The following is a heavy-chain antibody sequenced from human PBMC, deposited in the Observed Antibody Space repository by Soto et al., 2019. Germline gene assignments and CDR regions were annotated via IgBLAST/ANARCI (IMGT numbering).Heavy chain of an antibody. CDR3: AKGSHCSSNSCYLSWVAP. V-gene: IGHV3-23*01. CDR2: ISGSGGST. D-gene: IGHD2-2*01. J-gene: IGHJ5*02. Sequence: EVQLLESGGGLVQPGGSLRLSCAASGFTFSSYAMSWVRQAPGKGLEWVSAISGSGGSTYYADSVKGRFPISRDNSKNTLYLQMNSLRAEDTAVYYCAKGSHCSSNSCYLSWVAPWGQGTLVTVSS. CDR1: GFTFSSYA.